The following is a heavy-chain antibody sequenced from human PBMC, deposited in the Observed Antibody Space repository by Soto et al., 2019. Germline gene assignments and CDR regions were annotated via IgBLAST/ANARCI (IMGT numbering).Heavy chain of an antibody. CDR2: SNPSGGRT. CDR1: GYTFTSNC. V-gene: IGHV1-46*01. CDR3: SRYLGGGWLRYTVDH. J-gene: IGHJ4*02. Sequence: QVQLVQSGAEVRKPGASVKVACKASGYTFTSNCVHWVRQAPGQGLEWMGVSNPSGGRTSSAQKFQGSITLTTDTSASTVSMDLSSLRSEDTALYYCSRYLGGGWLRYTVDHWGQGSLVTVSS. D-gene: IGHD5-12*01.